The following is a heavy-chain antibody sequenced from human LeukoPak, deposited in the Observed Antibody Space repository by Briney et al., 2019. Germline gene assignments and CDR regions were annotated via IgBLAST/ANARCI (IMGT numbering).Heavy chain of an antibody. J-gene: IGHJ4*02. CDR2: ISYNGSP. V-gene: IGHV4-59*08. D-gene: IGHD2-8*01. CDR3: ARLTNGNYY. Sequence: SETLSLTCTISGGSISNSYWSWIRQPPGKGLEWIGYISYNGSPDYSPSLKSRVTISVDTSKNQFSLQLSSVTAADTAVYYCARLTNGNYYWGQGTLVTVSS. CDR1: GGSISNSY.